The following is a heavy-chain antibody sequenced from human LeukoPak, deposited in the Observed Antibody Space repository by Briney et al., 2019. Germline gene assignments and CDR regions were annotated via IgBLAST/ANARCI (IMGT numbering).Heavy chain of an antibody. V-gene: IGHV4-34*01. CDR1: GGSFSGYY. D-gene: IGHD3-10*01. J-gene: IGHJ4*02. CDR2: INHSGST. CDR3: ARGPGALLH. Sequence: PSETLSLTCAVYGGSFSGYYWSWIRQPPGKGLGWIGEINHSGSTNYNPSLKSRVTISVDTSKNQFSLQLNSVTPEDTAVYYCARGPGALLHWGQGILVTVSS.